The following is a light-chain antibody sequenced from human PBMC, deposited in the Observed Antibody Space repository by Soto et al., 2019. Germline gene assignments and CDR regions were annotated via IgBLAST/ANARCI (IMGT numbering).Light chain of an antibody. CDR3: QQYDSSPRT. V-gene: IGKV3-20*01. CDR1: QNVYSNY. Sequence: DIVLTQSPGTLSLSPGERATLSCRASQNVYSNYLAWYQQKPGHAPRLLIYAAFVRATGIPDRFSGSGSGTDFTLTISGLEPEDFAVYYCQQYDSSPRTFGQGTKVYIK. J-gene: IGKJ1*01. CDR2: AAF.